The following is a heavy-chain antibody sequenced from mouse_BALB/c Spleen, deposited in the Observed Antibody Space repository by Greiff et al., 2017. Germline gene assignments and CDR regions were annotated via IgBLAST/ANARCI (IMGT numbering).Heavy chain of an antibody. CDR1: GFSLSTSGMG. J-gene: IGHJ3*01. Sequence: QVTLKVSGPGILQPSQTLSLTCSFSGFSLSTSGMGVSWIRQPSGKGLEWLAHIYWDDDKRYNPSLKSRLTISKDTSRNQVFLKITSVDTADTATYYCARKGLPGITAWFAYWGQGTLVTVSA. V-gene: IGHV8-12*01. D-gene: IGHD2-4*01. CDR3: ARKGLPGITAWFAY. CDR2: IYWDDDK.